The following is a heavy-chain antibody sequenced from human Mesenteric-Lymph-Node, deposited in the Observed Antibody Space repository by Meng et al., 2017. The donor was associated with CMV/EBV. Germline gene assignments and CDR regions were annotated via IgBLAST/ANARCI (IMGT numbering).Heavy chain of an antibody. J-gene: IGHJ5*02. CDR3: ARVGVMITFGGVIANNWFDP. Sequence: SETLSLTCTVSGGSISSSSYYWGWIRQPPGKGLEWIGSIYYSGSTYYNPSLKSRVTISVDTSKNQFSLKLSSVTAADTAVYYCARVGVMITFGGVIANNWFDPWGQGTLVTVSS. V-gene: IGHV4-39*07. D-gene: IGHD3-16*02. CDR1: GGSISSSSYY. CDR2: IYYSGST.